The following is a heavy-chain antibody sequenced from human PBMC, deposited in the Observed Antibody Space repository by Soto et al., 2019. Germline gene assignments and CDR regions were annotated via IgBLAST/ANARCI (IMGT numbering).Heavy chain of an antibody. D-gene: IGHD2-15*01. Sequence: GGSLRLSCAASGFTFSNFDMNWVRQAPGRGLEWVSYISSSSSSIYYADPVKGRFTISRDNAKNSLYLQINSLRAEDTAVYYCARDGRVGEIDYWGQGTLVTVSS. J-gene: IGHJ4*02. CDR3: ARDGRVGEIDY. CDR2: ISSSSSSI. V-gene: IGHV3-21*01. CDR1: GFTFSNFD.